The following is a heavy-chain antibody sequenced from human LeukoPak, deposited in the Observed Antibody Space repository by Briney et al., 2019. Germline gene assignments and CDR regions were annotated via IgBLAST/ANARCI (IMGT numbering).Heavy chain of an antibody. D-gene: IGHD1-1*01. V-gene: IGHV1-2*06. J-gene: IGHJ6*02. CDR2: INPNIGGT. CDR1: GYTFTGYY. CDR3: AAYTSPAGYNHDSYYYYGMDV. Sequence: ASVKVSCKASGYTFTGYYMHWVRQAPGQGLDGMGRINPNIGGTNYAQKFQGRVTMTRDTSISTAYMELSRLRSDDTAVYYCAAYTSPAGYNHDSYYYYGMDVWGQGTTVTVSS.